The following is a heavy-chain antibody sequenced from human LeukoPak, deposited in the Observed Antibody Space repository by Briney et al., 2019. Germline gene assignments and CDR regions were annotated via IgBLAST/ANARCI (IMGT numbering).Heavy chain of an antibody. V-gene: IGHV1-18*01. CDR2: ISAYNGNT. CDR3: AGDRVVGATKPSFFDY. D-gene: IGHD1-26*01. CDR1: GYTFTSYG. Sequence: GASVKVSCKASGYTFTSYGISWVRQAPGQGLEWMGWISAYNGNTNYAQKLQGRVTMTTDTSTSTAYMELRSLRSDDTAVYYCAGDRVVGATKPSFFDYWGQGTLVTVSS. J-gene: IGHJ4*02.